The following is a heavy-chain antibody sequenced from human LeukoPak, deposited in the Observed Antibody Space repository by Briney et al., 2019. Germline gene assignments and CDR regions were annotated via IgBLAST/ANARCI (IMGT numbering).Heavy chain of an antibody. D-gene: IGHD3-9*01. J-gene: IGHJ3*02. CDR2: IYTSGST. V-gene: IGHV4-4*07. Sequence: PSETLSLTCTVSGGSISSYYWSWIRQPAGKGLEWIGRIYTSGSTNYNPSLKSRVTMSVDTSKNQFSLKLSSVTAADTAVYYCARVRRYFDWFHRIPDAFDIWGQGTMVTVSS. CDR1: GGSISSYY. CDR3: ARVRRYFDWFHRIPDAFDI.